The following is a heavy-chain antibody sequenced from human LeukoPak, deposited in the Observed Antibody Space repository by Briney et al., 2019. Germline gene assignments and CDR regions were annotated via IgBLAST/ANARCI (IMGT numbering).Heavy chain of an antibody. D-gene: IGHD4-11*01. Sequence: PSETLSLTCSVSGGSISSYYWSWIRQPPGKGLEWIGYIYYTGSTNYNPSLESRVTISIDTSKKQLSLKLRSVTAADPAVYYCARDRRESSKPNDAFDIWGQGTMVTVSS. V-gene: IGHV4-59*01. CDR2: IYYTGST. CDR1: GGSISSYY. CDR3: ARDRRESSKPNDAFDI. J-gene: IGHJ3*02.